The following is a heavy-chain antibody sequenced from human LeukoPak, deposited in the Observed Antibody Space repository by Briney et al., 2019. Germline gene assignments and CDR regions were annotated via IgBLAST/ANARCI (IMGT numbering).Heavy chain of an antibody. D-gene: IGHD2-21*02. CDR1: GFTFSSYA. V-gene: IGHV3-30*04. Sequence: GGSLRLSCAASGFTFSSYAMHWVRQAPGKGLEWVAVISYDGSNKYYADSVKGRFTISRDNSKNTLYLQMNSLRSEDTAVYYCAGVCDRWVTRECFDYWGQGTLVTVSS. CDR2: ISYDGSNK. J-gene: IGHJ4*02. CDR3: AGVCDRWVTRECFDY.